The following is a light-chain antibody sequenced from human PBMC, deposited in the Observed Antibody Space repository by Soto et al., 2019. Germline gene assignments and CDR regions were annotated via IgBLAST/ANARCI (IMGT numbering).Light chain of an antibody. CDR1: KNDIGVYDF. CDR2: EVV. V-gene: IGLV2-8*01. J-gene: IGLJ1*01. CDR3: KSYAGSNTYV. Sequence: QPALTQPSSASGSPGQSVTISCTGTKNDIGVYDFVSWYQHHPGKAPRLIIYEVVQRPSGVPDRFSGSKSGNTASLTVSGLQAADEADYFCKSYAGSNTYVFGSGTKVTVL.